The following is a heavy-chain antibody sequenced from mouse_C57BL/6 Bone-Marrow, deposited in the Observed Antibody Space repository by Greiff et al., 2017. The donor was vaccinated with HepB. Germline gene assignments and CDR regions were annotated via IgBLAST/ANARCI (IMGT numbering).Heavy chain of an antibody. CDR2: INPSSGYT. CDR1: GYTFTSYW. V-gene: IGHV1-7*01. Sequence: VQRVESGAELAKPGASVKLSCKASGYTFTSYWMHWVKQRPGQGLEWIGYINPSSGYTKYNQKFKDKATLTADKSSSTAYMQLSSLTYEDSAVYYCARDYYGHYFDYWGQGTTLTVSS. CDR3: ARDYYGHYFDY. J-gene: IGHJ2*01. D-gene: IGHD1-2*01.